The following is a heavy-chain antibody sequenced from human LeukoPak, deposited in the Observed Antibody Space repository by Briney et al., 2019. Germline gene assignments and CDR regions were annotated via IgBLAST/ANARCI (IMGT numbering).Heavy chain of an antibody. D-gene: IGHD6-19*01. CDR1: GFTFSSYA. CDR3: AKDSSGWGSDY. J-gene: IGHJ4*02. Sequence: GGSLRLSCAASGFTFSSYAMSWVRQAPGKGLEWVSTISASGGSTYYADSVKGRFTISRDNSKNTLYLQMNSLRAEDTAMYYCAKDSSGWGSDYWGQGTLVTVSS. V-gene: IGHV3-23*01. CDR2: ISASGGST.